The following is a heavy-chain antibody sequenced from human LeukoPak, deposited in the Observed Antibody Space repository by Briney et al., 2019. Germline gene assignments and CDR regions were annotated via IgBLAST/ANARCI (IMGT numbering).Heavy chain of an antibody. V-gene: IGHV3-33*06. CDR1: GLNFRNYG. CDR2: IWYDGSNQ. J-gene: IGHJ2*01. D-gene: IGHD4-17*01. CDR3: AKDRGTTVTMGSFDL. Sequence: GGSLRLSCAASGLNFRNYGMHWVRQAPGKGLEWVAVIWYDGSNQYYVDSVKGRFTISRDNSKNTLYLQMNSLRAEDTAVYYCAKDRGTTVTMGSFDLWGRGTLVTVSS.